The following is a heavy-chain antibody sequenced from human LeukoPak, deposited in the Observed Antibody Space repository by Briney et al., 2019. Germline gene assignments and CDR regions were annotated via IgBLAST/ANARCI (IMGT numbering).Heavy chain of an antibody. Sequence: GGSLRLSCAASGFTFSSYGMHWVRQAPCKGLEWVAFIRYDGSNRYYADSVKGRFTISRDNSKNTLYLQMNSLRTEDMAFYYCAKDMGSMGGTALDHWGQGTLVTVSS. V-gene: IGHV3-30*02. CDR3: AKDMGSMGGTALDH. J-gene: IGHJ4*02. CDR2: IRYDGSNR. CDR1: GFTFSSYG. D-gene: IGHD1-26*01.